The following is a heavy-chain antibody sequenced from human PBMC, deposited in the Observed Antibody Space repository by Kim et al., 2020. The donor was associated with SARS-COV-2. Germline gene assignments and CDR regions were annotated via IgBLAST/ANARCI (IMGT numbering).Heavy chain of an antibody. J-gene: IGHJ4*02. V-gene: IGHV3-53*01. CDR2: IYSGGST. D-gene: IGHD5-12*01. CDR1: GFTVSSNY. CDR3: SRVEWGYSGYVDC. Sequence: GGSLRLSCAASGFTVSSNYMSWVRQAPGKGLEWVSVIYSGGSTYYADSVKGRLTIISDNSKNTLDLQMNSLGAEDTAVYYCSRVEWGYSGYVDCRGQGTQVGVSS.